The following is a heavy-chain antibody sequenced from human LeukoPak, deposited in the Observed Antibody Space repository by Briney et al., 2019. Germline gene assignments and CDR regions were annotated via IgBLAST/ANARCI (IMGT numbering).Heavy chain of an antibody. V-gene: IGHV3-48*03. CDR1: GFSLRSSE. CDR3: ARDTVNGPFVISLDL. CDR2: ISSADNVQ. J-gene: IGHJ5*02. D-gene: IGHD2-8*01. Sequence: PGGSLRLSCAASGFSLRSSEMNWVRQAPGKGPEWVAHISSADNVQYYTDSVRGRFTMSRDNAKDLLYLQMNSLRDEDTAVYYCARDTVNGPFVISLDLWGQGVLVTVSS.